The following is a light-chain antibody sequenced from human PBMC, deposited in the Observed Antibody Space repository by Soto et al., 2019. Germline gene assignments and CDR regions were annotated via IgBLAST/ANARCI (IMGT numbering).Light chain of an antibody. CDR1: QSVGSY. V-gene: IGKV3-11*01. CDR3: QQRSNWPGT. J-gene: IGKJ1*01. CDR2: DAS. Sequence: EIVLTQSPATLSLSPGERATLSCRASQSVGSYLAWYQQKPGQAPRLLIYDASNRATGIPARFSGSGSGTDFPLTISSLEPDDFAVYYCQQRSNWPGTFGQGTKVEIK.